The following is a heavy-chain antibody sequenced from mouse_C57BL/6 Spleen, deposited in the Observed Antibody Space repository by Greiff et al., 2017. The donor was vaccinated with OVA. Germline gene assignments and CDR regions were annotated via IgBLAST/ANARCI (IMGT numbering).Heavy chain of an antibody. J-gene: IGHJ2*01. CDR2: ISDGGSYT. D-gene: IGHD1-1*01. V-gene: IGHV5-4*01. CDR1: GFTFSSYA. Sequence: EVQLQESGGGLVKPGGSLKLSCAASGFTFSSYAMSWVRQTPEKRLEWVATISDGGSYTYYPDNVKGRFTISRDNAKNNLYLQMSHLKSEDTAMYYCARDNGSRGYFDYWGQGTTLTVSS. CDR3: ARDNGSRGYFDY.